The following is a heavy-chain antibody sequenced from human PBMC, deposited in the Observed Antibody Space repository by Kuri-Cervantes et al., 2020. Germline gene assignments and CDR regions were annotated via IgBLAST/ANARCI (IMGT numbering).Heavy chain of an antibody. CDR1: GFTFSSYG. V-gene: IGHV3-30*03. J-gene: IGHJ6*02. Sequence: LSLTCAASGFTFSSYGMHWVRQAPGKGLEWVAVISYDGSNKYYADSVKGRFTISRDNSKNTLYLQMNSLRAEDTAVYYCARDQPYYGSGSYSHYYYYGMDVWGQGTTVTVSS. CDR3: ARDQPYYGSGSYSHYYYYGMDV. CDR2: ISYDGSNK. D-gene: IGHD3-10*01.